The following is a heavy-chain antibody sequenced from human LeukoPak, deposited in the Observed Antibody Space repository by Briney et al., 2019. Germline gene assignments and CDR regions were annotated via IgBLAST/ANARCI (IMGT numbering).Heavy chain of an antibody. Sequence: PSESLSLTCTVSGGSISSYYWSSIRRPPRKGLEWIGYIYDSGSTNYNPSIKTRVTISVATSKNQFSLKLSSVTAADTAVYYCARAYSSSWYLSYWGQGTLVTVSS. CDR1: GGSISSYY. CDR3: ARAYSSSWYLSY. V-gene: IGHV4-59*01. CDR2: IYDSGST. D-gene: IGHD6-13*01. J-gene: IGHJ4*02.